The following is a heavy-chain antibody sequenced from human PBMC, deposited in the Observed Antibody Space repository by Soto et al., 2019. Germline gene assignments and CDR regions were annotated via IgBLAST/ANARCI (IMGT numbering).Heavy chain of an antibody. CDR3: VRVLYDSGVVDF. Sequence: QLVESGGGLFQAGGSTRLSCLVSGFSVSRYDMAWVRQAPGKGLEWASIIQTGGATYYTDSAQGRFTISRDNSKNTIYLQMSSLRGEDTGVYSCVRVLYDSGVVDFWGQGSPITVS. CDR2: IQTGGAT. D-gene: IGHD5-12*01. J-gene: IGHJ4*02. CDR1: GFSVSRYD. V-gene: IGHV3-53*01.